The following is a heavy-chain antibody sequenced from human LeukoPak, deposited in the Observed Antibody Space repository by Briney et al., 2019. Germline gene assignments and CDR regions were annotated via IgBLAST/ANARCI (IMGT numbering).Heavy chain of an antibody. D-gene: IGHD3-22*01. CDR3: AREFPASYYYDSSGYYFDY. CDR2: IYSGGST. Sequence: PGGSLRLSCAASGFTVSSNYMSWVRQAPGKGLEWVSVIYSGGSTYYADSVKGGFTISRDNSKNPLYLQMNSLRAEDTAVYYCAREFPASYYYDSSGYYFDYWGQGTLVTVSS. V-gene: IGHV3-53*01. CDR1: GFTVSSNY. J-gene: IGHJ4*02.